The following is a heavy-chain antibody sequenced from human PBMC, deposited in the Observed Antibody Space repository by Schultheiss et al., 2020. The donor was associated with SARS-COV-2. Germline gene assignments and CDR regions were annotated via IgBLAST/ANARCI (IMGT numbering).Heavy chain of an antibody. V-gene: IGHV1-46*01. CDR1: GYTFTNYE. J-gene: IGHJ4*02. CDR2: LNPSGGGT. CDR3: ARDLSVIVTTPPGY. D-gene: IGHD3-22*01. Sequence: ASVKVSCKASGYTFTNYEINWVRQATGQGLEWMGVLNPSGGGTNSAQKFQGRVIMTADTSSSTVYMDLRSLTSDDTAVYYCARDLSVIVTTPPGYWGQGALVTVSS.